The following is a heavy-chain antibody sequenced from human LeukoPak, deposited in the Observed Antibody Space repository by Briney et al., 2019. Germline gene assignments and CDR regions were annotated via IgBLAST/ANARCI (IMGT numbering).Heavy chain of an antibody. CDR2: IYYSGST. V-gene: IGHV4-59*08. CDR3: ARRPTRILVTATTYYFDY. Sequence: PSETLSLTCTVSGGSISSYYWSWIRQPPGKGLEWIGYIYYSGSTYYNPSLKSRVTISVDTSKNQFSLKLSSVTAADTAVYYCARRPTRILVTATTYYFDYWGQGTLVTVSS. J-gene: IGHJ4*02. D-gene: IGHD2-21*02. CDR1: GGSISSYY.